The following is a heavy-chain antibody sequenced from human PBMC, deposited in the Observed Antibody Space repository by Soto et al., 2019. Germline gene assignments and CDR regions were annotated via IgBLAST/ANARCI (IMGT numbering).Heavy chain of an antibody. CDR1: GFSLSNDEMG. J-gene: IGHJ4*02. CDR2: IFSGDEK. V-gene: IGHV2-26*01. D-gene: IGHD2-15*01. Sequence: SGPTLVNPTETLTLTCTVSGFSLSNDEMGVSWIRQPPGMALEWLAHIFSGDEKSYNTSLKSRLTISRDTSKSQVVLTMTNMDPAATAIYSRTHRKTLLPFDYWGQGTLVTVSS. CDR3: THRKTLLPFDY.